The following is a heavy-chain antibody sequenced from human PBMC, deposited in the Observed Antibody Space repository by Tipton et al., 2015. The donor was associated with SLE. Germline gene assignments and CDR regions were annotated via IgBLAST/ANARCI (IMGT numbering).Heavy chain of an antibody. Sequence: TLSLTCTVSGGSISSYYWSWIRQPPGKGLEWIGYIYYSGSTNFNPSLKSRVTISVDTSKNQFSLKLSSVTAADTAVYYCARDSVELELRGSFDYWGQGTLVTVSS. CDR1: GGSISSYY. J-gene: IGHJ4*02. CDR2: IYYSGST. CDR3: ARDSVELELRGSFDY. V-gene: IGHV4-59*01. D-gene: IGHD1-7*01.